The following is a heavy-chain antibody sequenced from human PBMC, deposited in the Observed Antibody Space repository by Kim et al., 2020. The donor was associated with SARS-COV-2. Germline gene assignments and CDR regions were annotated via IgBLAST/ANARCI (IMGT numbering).Heavy chain of an antibody. D-gene: IGHD4-4*01. V-gene: IGHV4-30-2*06. CDR1: GASISSGSYS. Sequence: SETLSLTCDVSGASISSGSYSWSWIRQSPGQGLEWIASIYQSGGTFYTPSLKSRLSISMDRSRNRFSLKLTSVTAADTAVYYCTRGPYSDYFDFWGQGTL. CDR3: TRGPYSDYFDF. J-gene: IGHJ4*02. CDR2: IYQSGGT.